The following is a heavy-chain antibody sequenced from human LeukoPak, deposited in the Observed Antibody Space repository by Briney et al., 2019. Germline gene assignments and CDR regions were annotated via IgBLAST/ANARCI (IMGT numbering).Heavy chain of an antibody. D-gene: IGHD1-26*01. CDR1: GYSFTGYW. V-gene: IGHV5-51*01. CDR2: IYPSDSDT. J-gene: IGHJ4*02. Sequence: GESLKISCKGSGYSFTGYWIGWVRQIPGKGLEWMGIIYPSDSDTRYSPSFQGQVTISADKSISTAYLQSSSLKASDTAMYYCARLVGTTLYFDYWGQGTLVTVSS. CDR3: ARLVGTTLYFDY.